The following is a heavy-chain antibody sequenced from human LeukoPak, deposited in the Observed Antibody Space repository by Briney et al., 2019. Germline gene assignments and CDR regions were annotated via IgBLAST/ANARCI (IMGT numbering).Heavy chain of an antibody. Sequence: PSETLSLTCAVYGGSFSGYYWSWIRQPPGKGLEWIGEINHSGSTNYNPSLKSRVTISVDTSKNQFSLKLSSVTAADTAVYYCARGRGMIALWGQGTLVTVSS. D-gene: IGHD3-22*01. V-gene: IGHV4-34*01. CDR3: ARGRGMIAL. CDR2: INHSGST. J-gene: IGHJ4*02. CDR1: GGSFSGYY.